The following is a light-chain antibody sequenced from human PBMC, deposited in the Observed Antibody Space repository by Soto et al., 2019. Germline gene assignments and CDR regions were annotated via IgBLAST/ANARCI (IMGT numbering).Light chain of an antibody. Sequence: QSALTQPASVSGSPGQSITISCTGTRSDVGGYNLVSWYQHHPGKAPKLMIYEGSKRPSGVSNRFSGSKSGNTASLTISGLQAEDEADYYCCAYTDSSTSVVFGGGTKPTVL. J-gene: IGLJ2*01. V-gene: IGLV2-23*01. CDR2: EGS. CDR1: RSDVGGYNL. CDR3: CAYTDSSTSVV.